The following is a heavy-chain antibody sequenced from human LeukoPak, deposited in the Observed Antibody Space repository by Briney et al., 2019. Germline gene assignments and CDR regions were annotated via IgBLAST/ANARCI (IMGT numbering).Heavy chain of an antibody. D-gene: IGHD3-3*01. V-gene: IGHV3-48*01. Sequence: PGGSLRLSCAASGFTFSSYSMNWVRQAPGKGLEWVSYISSSSSTIYYADSVKGRFTISRDNAKNSLYLQMNSLRAEDTAVYYCARDTGSPYYDFWSGYQPGGAFDIWGQGTMVTVSS. CDR1: GFTFSSYS. J-gene: IGHJ3*02. CDR3: ARDTGSPYYDFWSGYQPGGAFDI. CDR2: ISSSSSTI.